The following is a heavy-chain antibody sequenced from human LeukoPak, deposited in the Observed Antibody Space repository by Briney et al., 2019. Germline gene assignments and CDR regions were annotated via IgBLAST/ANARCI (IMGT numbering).Heavy chain of an antibody. CDR2: ISSNGGST. CDR1: GFTFSRYA. Sequence: QPGGSLRLSCAASGFTFSRYAMRWVRQAPGKGLEYVSVISSNGGSTYYADSVKGRFTISRDNSKNTLYLQMGSLRAEDMAVYYCARVYSGYTYGTLDSWGQGALVTVSS. D-gene: IGHD5-18*01. J-gene: IGHJ4*02. CDR3: ARVYSGYTYGTLDS. V-gene: IGHV3-64*02.